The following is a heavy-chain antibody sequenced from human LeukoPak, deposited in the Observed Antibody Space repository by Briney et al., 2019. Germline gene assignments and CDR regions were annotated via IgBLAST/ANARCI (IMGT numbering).Heavy chain of an antibody. CDR2: ISSSSSYI. D-gene: IGHD6-19*01. V-gene: IGHV3-21*01. CDR3: ARRVIAVAGTWFDP. Sequence: PGGSLRLSCAASGFTFSSYSMNWVRQAPGKGLEWVSSISSSSSYIYYADSVKGRFTISRDNAKNSLYLQMNSLRAEDTAVYYCARRVIAVAGTWFDPWGQGTLVTVSS. J-gene: IGHJ5*02. CDR1: GFTFSSYS.